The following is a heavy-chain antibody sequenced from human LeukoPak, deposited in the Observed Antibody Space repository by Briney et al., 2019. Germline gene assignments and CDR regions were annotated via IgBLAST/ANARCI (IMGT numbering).Heavy chain of an antibody. CDR2: ISYDGSNK. CDR3: AKGNSPWERGY. V-gene: IGHV3-30*18. D-gene: IGHD1-26*01. CDR1: GFTFSSYG. J-gene: IGHJ4*02. Sequence: GRSLRLSCAASGFTFSSYGMHWVRQAPGKGLEWVAVISYDGSNKYYADSVKGRFTISRDNSKNTLYLQMNSLRAEDTAVYYCAKGNSPWERGYWGQGTLVTVSS.